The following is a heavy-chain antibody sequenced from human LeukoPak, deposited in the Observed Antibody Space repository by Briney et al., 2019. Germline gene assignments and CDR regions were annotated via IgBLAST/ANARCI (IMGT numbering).Heavy chain of an antibody. Sequence: PSETLSLTCTVSGGSISSSSHYWGWIRQPPGKGLEWIGSMYYSGSTYYNPSLKSRVTISVDTSKNQFSLKLSSVTAADTAVYYCARGEYSSSSIDWFDPWGQGTLVTVSS. J-gene: IGHJ5*02. CDR3: ARGEYSSSSIDWFDP. CDR1: GGSISSSSHY. CDR2: MYYSGST. D-gene: IGHD6-13*01. V-gene: IGHV4-39*07.